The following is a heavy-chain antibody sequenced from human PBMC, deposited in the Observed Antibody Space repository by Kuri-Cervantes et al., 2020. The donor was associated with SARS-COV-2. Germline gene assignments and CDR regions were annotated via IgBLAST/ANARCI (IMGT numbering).Heavy chain of an antibody. CDR2: ISAYNGNT. D-gene: IGHD4-17*01. Sequence: ASVKVSCKTSGGTFSRNAISWVRQAPGQGLEWMGWISAYNGNTNYAQKLQGRVTMTTDTSTSTAYMELRSLRSDDTAVYYCARALVYGDYESFDYWGQGTLVTVSS. CDR3: ARALVYGDYESFDY. CDR1: GGTFSRNA. V-gene: IGHV1-18*01. J-gene: IGHJ4*02.